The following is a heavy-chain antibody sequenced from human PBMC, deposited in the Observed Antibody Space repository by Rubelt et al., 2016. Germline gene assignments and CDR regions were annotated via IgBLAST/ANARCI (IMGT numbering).Heavy chain of an antibody. V-gene: IGHV1-3*01. J-gene: IGHJ4*02. CDR1: GYTFTSYA. CDR3: AREGLAVAHDY. Sequence: QVQLVQSGAEVKKPGASVKVSCKASGYTFTSYAMHWVRQAPGQRLEWMGWINGGNSNTKCSQKFQGRVTITSDTSASTAYMELSRLISEDTAVYYCAREGLAVAHDYWGQGTLVTVSS. D-gene: IGHD6-19*01. CDR2: INGGNSNT.